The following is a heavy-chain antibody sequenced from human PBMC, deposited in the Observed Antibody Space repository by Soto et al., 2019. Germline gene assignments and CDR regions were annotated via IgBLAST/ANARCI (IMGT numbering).Heavy chain of an antibody. CDR1: GYTFTRFG. J-gene: IGHJ2*01. CDR3: ASDIAWYFDL. Sequence: QVQLVQSGAEVKKPGASVKVSCKASGYTFTRFGISWVRQAPGQGLEWMGWISAYNGNTNYAQKLQGRVIMTIDTSTSTAYMELRGLRSDDTAVYYCASDIAWYFDLWGRGTLVTFSA. CDR2: ISAYNGNT. D-gene: IGHD6-13*01. V-gene: IGHV1-18*01.